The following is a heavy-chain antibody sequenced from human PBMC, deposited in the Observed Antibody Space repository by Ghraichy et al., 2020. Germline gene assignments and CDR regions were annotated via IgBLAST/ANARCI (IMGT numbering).Heavy chain of an antibody. Sequence: TLPLTLTCTFSGFSLSTTDVGVGWIRQPPGKALEWLALIYGDDDKRYSPSLKSRLTITKDTSKNQVVLTMTNMDPVDTATYYCAHNSRGGTYGDFVWSPFDIWGQGTVVTVSS. CDR1: GFSLSTTDVG. D-gene: IGHD4-17*01. J-gene: IGHJ3*02. V-gene: IGHV2-5*02. CDR3: AHNSRGGTYGDFVWSPFDI. CDR2: IYGDDDK.